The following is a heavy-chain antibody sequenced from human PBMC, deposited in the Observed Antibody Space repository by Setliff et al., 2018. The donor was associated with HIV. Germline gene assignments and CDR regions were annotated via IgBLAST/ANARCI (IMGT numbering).Heavy chain of an antibody. CDR2: IFSTGDT. D-gene: IGHD5-12*01. V-gene: IGHV4-31*11. Sequence: NPAETLSLTCAASGDAFSSATHFWRWVRQRPGKGLEWLGYIFSTGDTDYNPSLKGRLTISLDTSDNHLYLRLNSVPAADTAVYYCAREPIATTRQGFFDLWGQGMLVTVSS. J-gene: IGHJ4*02. CDR1: GDAFSSATHF. CDR3: AREPIATTRQGFFDL.